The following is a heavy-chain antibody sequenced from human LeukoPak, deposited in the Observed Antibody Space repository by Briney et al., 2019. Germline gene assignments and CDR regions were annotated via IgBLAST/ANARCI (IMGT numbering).Heavy chain of an antibody. CDR2: INTNTGNP. CDR1: GYTFTSYA. J-gene: IGHJ1*01. D-gene: IGHD4-17*01. V-gene: IGHV7-4-1*02. CDR3: ARVHYGDYDFAEYFQH. Sequence: ASVKVSCKASGYTFTSYAMNWVRQAPGQGLEWMRWINTNTGNPTYAQGFTGRFVFSLDTSVSTAYLQISSLKAEDTAVYYCARVHYGDYDFAEYFQHWGQGTLVTVSS.